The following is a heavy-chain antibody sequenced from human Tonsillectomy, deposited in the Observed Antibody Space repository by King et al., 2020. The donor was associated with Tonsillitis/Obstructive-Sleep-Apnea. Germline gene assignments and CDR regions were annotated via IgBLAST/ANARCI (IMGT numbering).Heavy chain of an antibody. V-gene: IGHV6-1*01. CDR1: GDIISSNSAA. CDR2: TYYRSKWYN. D-gene: IGHD6-19*01. J-gene: IGHJ4*02. CDR3: ARDPHHSSGWYLPDY. Sequence: VQLQEAGPGLMKPSQTLSLTCAISGDIISSNSAAWNWIRQSPSKCLEWLGSTYYRSKWYNDYAVSVKIRITINPDTSKKQFSLQLNSVTAEDTAVYYCARDPHHSSGWYLPDYWGQGTLVTVSS.